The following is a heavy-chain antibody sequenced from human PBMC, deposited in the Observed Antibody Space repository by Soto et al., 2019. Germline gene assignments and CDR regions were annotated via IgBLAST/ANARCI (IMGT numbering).Heavy chain of an antibody. V-gene: IGHV3-23*01. J-gene: IGHJ4*02. Sequence: VQLLESGGGLVQPGGSLRLSCAASGFTFSNYAMSWVRQAPGKGLEWVSAVSGSGGNTYYADSMQGRFTISRDNSKNMLNLQMNSLRAEDTAVYYCAKLNLFVSAAAGRGPFDYWGQGTLVTVSS. CDR3: AKLNLFVSAAAGRGPFDY. D-gene: IGHD6-13*01. CDR2: VSGSGGNT. CDR1: GFTFSNYA.